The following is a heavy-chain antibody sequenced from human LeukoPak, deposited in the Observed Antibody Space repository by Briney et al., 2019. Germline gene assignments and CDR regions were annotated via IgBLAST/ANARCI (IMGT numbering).Heavy chain of an antibody. CDR1: GGSISSYY. J-gene: IGHJ6*03. CDR2: IYTSGST. D-gene: IGHD4-17*01. CDR3: ARDYCDYGVRGSYYYYMDV. V-gene: IGHV4-4*07. Sequence: PSDTLSLTCTVSGGSISSYYWSWIRQPAGKGLEWMGRIYTSGSTNYNPSLKSRVTMSGDTSKTQFSLKLSSVTAADTAVYYCARDYCDYGVRGSYYYYMDVWGKGTTVTVSS.